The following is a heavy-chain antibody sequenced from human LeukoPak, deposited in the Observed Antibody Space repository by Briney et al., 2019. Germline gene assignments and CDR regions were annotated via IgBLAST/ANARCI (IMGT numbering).Heavy chain of an antibody. D-gene: IGHD3-10*01. J-gene: IGHJ6*02. Sequence: GGSLRLSCAAYGFTFSSYSMKWVRQAPGRGLGWVSYISSSSSTIYYADSVKGRFTISRDNAKNSLYLQMNSLRAEDTAVYYCASISTMVRGITGYYYGMDVWGQGTTVTVSS. V-gene: IGHV3-48*04. CDR3: ASISTMVRGITGYYYGMDV. CDR1: GFTFSSYS. CDR2: ISSSSSTI.